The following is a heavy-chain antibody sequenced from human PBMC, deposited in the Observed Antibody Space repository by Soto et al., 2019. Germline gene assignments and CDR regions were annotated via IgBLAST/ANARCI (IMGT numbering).Heavy chain of an antibody. CDR2: IIPIFGTA. CDR1: GGTFSSYA. Sequence: QVQLVQSGAEVKKPGSSVKVSCKASGGTFSSYAISWVRQAPGQGLEWMGGIIPIFGTANYAQKFQGRVTITADESTSTAYMELSSLRSEDTAVYYCARETPKAVCRGPSDAFDIWGQGTMVTVSS. CDR3: ARETPKAVCRGPSDAFDI. J-gene: IGHJ3*02. V-gene: IGHV1-69*01.